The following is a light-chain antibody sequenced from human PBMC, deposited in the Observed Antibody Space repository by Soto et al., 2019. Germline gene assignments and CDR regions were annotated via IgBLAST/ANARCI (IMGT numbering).Light chain of an antibody. CDR1: SSNIGAGYN. Sequence: QAVVTQPPSVSGAPGQGVTISCTGSSSNIGAGYNVHWYQQVPGTAPKLLIYGDSNRPSGVPDRFSGSKSGTSASLAITGLQAEDEADYYCQSYDSSLSGWLFGGGTKLTVL. CDR2: GDS. J-gene: IGLJ3*02. CDR3: QSYDSSLSGWL. V-gene: IGLV1-40*01.